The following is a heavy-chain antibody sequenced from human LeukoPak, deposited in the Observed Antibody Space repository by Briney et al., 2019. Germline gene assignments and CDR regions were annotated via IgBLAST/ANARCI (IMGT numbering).Heavy chain of an antibody. CDR3: ARRPGN. CDR1: GFAVGSKN. CDR2: IYSGGAI. Sequence: GGSLRLSCVASGFAVGSKNMSWVRQAPGKGLEWVSLIYSGGAIRYADSVKGRFTISRDSSKNTLFLQMNDLTVEDTARYYCARRPGNWGQGILVTVSS. D-gene: IGHD1-14*01. V-gene: IGHV3-53*01. J-gene: IGHJ4*02.